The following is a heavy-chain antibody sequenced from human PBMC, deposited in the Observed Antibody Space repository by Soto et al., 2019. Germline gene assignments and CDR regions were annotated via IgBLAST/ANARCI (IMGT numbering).Heavy chain of an antibody. CDR1: GFTLSNFG. V-gene: IGHV3-33*01. Sequence: QVQLVESGGGVVQPGGSLRLSCAAAGFTLSNFGMHWVRQAPGKGLEWVAIICYDGSKKFYGDSVKGRFTISRDSSKNTLYLQMNNLIAEDTAVYCCARDEDMIGGVRYGMDVWGQGTRVPVSS. J-gene: IGHJ6*02. D-gene: IGHD3-16*01. CDR2: ICYDGSKK. CDR3: ARDEDMIGGVRYGMDV.